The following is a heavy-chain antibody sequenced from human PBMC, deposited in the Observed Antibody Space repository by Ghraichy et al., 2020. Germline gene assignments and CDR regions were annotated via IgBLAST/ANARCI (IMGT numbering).Heavy chain of an antibody. CDR3: ARGGLYSGSYLRLRGGFGDV. V-gene: IGHV1-69*13. Sequence: SVKVSCKASGGTFSSYAISWVRQAPGQGLEWMGGIIPIFGTANYAQKFQGRVTITADESTSTAYMELSSLRSEDTAVYYCARGGLYSGSYLRLRGGFGDVWGQGTTVTVSS. CDR2: IIPIFGTA. D-gene: IGHD1-26*01. J-gene: IGHJ6*02. CDR1: GGTFSSYA.